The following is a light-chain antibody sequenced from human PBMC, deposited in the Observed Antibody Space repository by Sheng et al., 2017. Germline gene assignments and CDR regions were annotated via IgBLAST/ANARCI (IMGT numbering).Light chain of an antibody. CDR1: QSVSSSY. Sequence: EIVLTQSPGTLSLSPGERATLSCRASQSVSSSYLAWYQQKPGQAPRLLIYGASSRATGIPDFTLTISRLEPEDFAVYYCQQYGSSRTFGQGTKVE. CDR2: GAS. J-gene: IGKJ1*01. V-gene: IGKV3-20*01. CDR3: QQYGSSRT.